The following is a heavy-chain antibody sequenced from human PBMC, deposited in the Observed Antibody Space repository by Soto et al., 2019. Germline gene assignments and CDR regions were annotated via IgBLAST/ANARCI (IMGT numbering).Heavy chain of an antibody. V-gene: IGHV4-59*04. CDR2: IYYSATT. D-gene: IGHD6-13*01. J-gene: IGHJ1*01. Sequence: SEPLSLTCAVSGGSTSGFYWSWIRQPPGKGLEWIGSIYYSATTKYYNPSLKSRVTMSVDTSKNQFSLKLGSVTAADTAMYYCARLWRIAAGTGCVDDWGQGTPVTVSS. CDR1: GGSTSGFY. CDR3: ARLWRIAAGTGCVDD.